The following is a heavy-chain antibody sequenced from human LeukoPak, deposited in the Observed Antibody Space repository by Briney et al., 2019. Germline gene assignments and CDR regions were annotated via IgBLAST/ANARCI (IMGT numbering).Heavy chain of an antibody. D-gene: IGHD2-2*02. Sequence: ASVKVSCKASGDTFISHAITWVRQAPGQGLEWMGWINPNSGGTNYAQKFQGRVTMTRDTSISTAYMELSRLRSDDTAVYYCARGIVTLGYCSSTSCYSLYDYWGQGTLVTVSS. CDR2: INPNSGGT. CDR3: ARGIVTLGYCSSTSCYSLYDY. V-gene: IGHV1-2*02. CDR1: GDTFISHA. J-gene: IGHJ4*02.